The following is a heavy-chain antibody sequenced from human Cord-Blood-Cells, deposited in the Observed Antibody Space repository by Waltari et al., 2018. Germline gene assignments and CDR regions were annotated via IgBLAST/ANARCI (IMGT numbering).Heavy chain of an antibody. V-gene: IGHV3-30*18. CDR3: AKYQDYGYFDY. CDR2: ISYDGSNK. J-gene: IGHJ4*02. Sequence: QVQLVESGGGGVQPGRYLRLSCAASGFTFSSHGLHWVRQAPGKGLEWVAVISYDGSNKYYADSVKGRFTISRDNSKNTLYLQMNSLRAEDTAVYYCAKYQDYGYFDYWGQGTLVTVSS. CDR1: GFTFSSHG. D-gene: IGHD3-10*01.